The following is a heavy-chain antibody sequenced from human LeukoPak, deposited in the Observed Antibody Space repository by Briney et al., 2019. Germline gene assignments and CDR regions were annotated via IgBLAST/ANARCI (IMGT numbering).Heavy chain of an antibody. Sequence: KTSETLSLTCTVSGGSISSYYWSWIRQPPGKGLEWIGYIYYSGSTNYNPSLKSRVTISVDTSKNQFSLKLSSVTAADTAVYYCARGPYCSSTSCYRYYYYYMDVWSKGTTVTVSS. J-gene: IGHJ6*03. D-gene: IGHD2-2*01. CDR2: IYYSGST. CDR3: ARGPYCSSTSCYRYYYYYMDV. CDR1: GGSISSYY. V-gene: IGHV4-59*01.